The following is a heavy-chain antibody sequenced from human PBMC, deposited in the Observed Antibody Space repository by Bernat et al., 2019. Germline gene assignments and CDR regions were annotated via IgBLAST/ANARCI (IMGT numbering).Heavy chain of an antibody. CDR2: IFHSGPI. CDR3: AVYYGSGNYYAHYYYYMDV. V-gene: IGHV4-38-2*01. J-gene: IGHJ6*03. Sequence: QVRLQESGPGLVKPSETLSLTCAVSGYPISSGYYRGWIRQPPGKGLEWIASIFHSGPIYYNPSLKSRVTISVDTSKNQFSLKLTSVTAADTAVYYCAVYYGSGNYYAHYYYYMDVWGKGTTVTVSS. D-gene: IGHD3-10*01. CDR1: GYPISSGYY.